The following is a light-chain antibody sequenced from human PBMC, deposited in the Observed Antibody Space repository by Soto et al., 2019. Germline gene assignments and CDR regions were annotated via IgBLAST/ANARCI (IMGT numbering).Light chain of an antibody. J-gene: IGKJ1*01. V-gene: IGKV3-20*01. CDR3: QQYSSTFWT. CDR1: QSISSSY. Sequence: EIVLTQSPGTLSLSPGERATLSCRASQSISSSYLAWYQQKPGQAPRLLVYGASSRATGIPERFSGSGSGTDFTLTISRLEPEDFALYYCQQYSSTFWTFGQGTKVEIK. CDR2: GAS.